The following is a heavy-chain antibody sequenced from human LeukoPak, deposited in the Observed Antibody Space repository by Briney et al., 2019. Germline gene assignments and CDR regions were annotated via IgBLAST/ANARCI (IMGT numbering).Heavy chain of an antibody. CDR1: GYSISSDYY. J-gene: IGHJ4*02. CDR2: IYQSGST. V-gene: IGHV4-38-2*01. Sequence: SESLSLTCAVSGYSISSDYYWGWIRQPPGKGLEWIGSIYQSGSTSYNPSLKSRVTISVDTSKNQFSLKLSTVTAADTAVYYCARNGSSGYMDSWGEGTLGTVSS. CDR3: ARNGSSGYMDS. D-gene: IGHD3-22*01.